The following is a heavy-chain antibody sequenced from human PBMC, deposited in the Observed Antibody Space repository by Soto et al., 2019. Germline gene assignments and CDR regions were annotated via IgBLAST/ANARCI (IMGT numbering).Heavy chain of an antibody. J-gene: IGHJ4*02. CDR1: GGSISSSSYY. Sequence: SETLSLTCTVSGGSISSSSYYWGWIRQPPGKGLEWIGSIYYSGSAYYNPSLKSRVTISVDTSKNQFSLKLSSVTAADTAVYYCASTYYYDSSGYDWGQGTLVTVS. CDR3: ASTYYYDSSGYD. CDR2: IYYSGSA. V-gene: IGHV4-39*01. D-gene: IGHD3-22*01.